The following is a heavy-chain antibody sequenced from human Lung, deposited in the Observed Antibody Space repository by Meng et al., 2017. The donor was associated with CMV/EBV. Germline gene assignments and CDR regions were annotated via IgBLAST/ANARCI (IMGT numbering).Heavy chain of an antibody. CDR2: IYPGDSDS. CDR1: GYSFTSYW. CDR3: ARRVRYCSSTNRYTLGFDY. Sequence: XVSXKASGYSFTSYWIGWVRQMPGKGLEWMGLIYPGDSDSRYSPSFQGQVTISADKSINTAYLQWSSLKASDNAMYYCARRVRYCSSTNRYTLGFDYGXQGTXVTVSS. J-gene: IGHJ4*02. D-gene: IGHD2-2*02. V-gene: IGHV5-51*01.